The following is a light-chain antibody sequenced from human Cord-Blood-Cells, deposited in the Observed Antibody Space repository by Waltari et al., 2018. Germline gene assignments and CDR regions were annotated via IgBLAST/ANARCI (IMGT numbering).Light chain of an antibody. Sequence: DIPMTQSPSTLSASVGDRVTITCRASQSISSWLAWYQQKPGKAPKLLIYDASSLESGVPSRFSGSGAGREFTLSISSLQPDEFATYYGQQYNSYSPYTFGQGTKLEIK. J-gene: IGKJ2*01. CDR3: QQYNSYSPYT. CDR2: DAS. V-gene: IGKV1-5*01. CDR1: QSISSW.